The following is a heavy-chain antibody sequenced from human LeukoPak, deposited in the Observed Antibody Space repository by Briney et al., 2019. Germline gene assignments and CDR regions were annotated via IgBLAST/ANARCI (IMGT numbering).Heavy chain of an antibody. CDR3: AKDRRAAAGTRWFDP. CDR2: ISGSGDST. J-gene: IGHJ5*02. CDR1: GFTFSSYA. V-gene: IGHV3-23*01. Sequence: GGSLRLSCAASGFTFSSYAMSWVRQAPGKGLEWVSAISGSGDSTYYADSVKGRFTISRDNSKNTLYLQMNSLRAEDTAVYYCAKDRRAAAGTRWFDPWGQGTLVTVSS. D-gene: IGHD6-13*01.